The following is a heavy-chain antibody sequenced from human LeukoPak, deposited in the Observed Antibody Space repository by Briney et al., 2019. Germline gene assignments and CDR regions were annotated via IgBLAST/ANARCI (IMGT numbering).Heavy chain of an antibody. CDR2: ISSTGSTI. V-gene: IGHV3-48*02. CDR3: ARVIPAVDAFDI. Sequence: GGSLRLSCAASGFTFSSYSMNWVRQAPGKGLEWVSYISSTGSTIYYAASVKGRFTISRDNAKNSLYLQMNGLRDEDTAVYYCARVIPAVDAFDIWGQGTMVTVSS. J-gene: IGHJ3*02. CDR1: GFTFSSYS.